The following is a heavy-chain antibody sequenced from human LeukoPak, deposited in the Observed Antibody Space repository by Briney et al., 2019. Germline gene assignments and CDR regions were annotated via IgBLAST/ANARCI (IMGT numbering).Heavy chain of an antibody. D-gene: IGHD4-17*01. CDR1: SGSISSYY. CDR3: ARTDGDHFDY. CDR2: IYYSGST. Sequence: SETLSLTCTVSSGSISSYYWSWIRQPPGKGLEWIGYIYYSGSTNYNPSLKSRVTISVDTSKNQFSLKLSSVTAADTAVYYCARTDGDHFDYWGQGTLVTVSS. V-gene: IGHV4-59*01. J-gene: IGHJ4*02.